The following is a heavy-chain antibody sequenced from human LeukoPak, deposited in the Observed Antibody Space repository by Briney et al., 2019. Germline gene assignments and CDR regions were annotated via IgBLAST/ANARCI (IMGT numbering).Heavy chain of an antibody. V-gene: IGHV1-2*06. CDR2: INPNSGGT. D-gene: IGHD2-15*01. J-gene: IGHJ4*02. CDR3: ARGLVAAPFDY. Sequence: ASVKVSCKASGYTFTNYYIHWVRQAPGQGLEWMGRINPNSGGTNYAQKFQGRVTMTRDTSISTAYMELSRLRSDDTAVYYCARGLVAAPFDYWGQGTLVTVSS. CDR1: GYTFTNYY.